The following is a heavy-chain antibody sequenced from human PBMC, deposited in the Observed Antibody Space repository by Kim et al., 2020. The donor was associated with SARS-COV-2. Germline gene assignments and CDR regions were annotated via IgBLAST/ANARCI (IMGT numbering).Heavy chain of an antibody. Sequence: SETLSLTCIVSGGSISNYYWSWIRQPAGKGLEWIGRIYTSGSTNYNPSLKSRVTMSFDTSKNQFSLKLTSVTAADTAVYYCARGPFYSSSDQNWFDPWGQGTLVTVSS. J-gene: IGHJ5*02. V-gene: IGHV4-4*07. D-gene: IGHD6-13*01. CDR3: ARGPFYSSSDQNWFDP. CDR1: GGSISNYY. CDR2: IYTSGST.